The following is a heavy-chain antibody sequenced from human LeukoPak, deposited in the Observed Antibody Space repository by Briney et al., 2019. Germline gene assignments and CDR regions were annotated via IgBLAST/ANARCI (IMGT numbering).Heavy chain of an antibody. D-gene: IGHD6-13*01. Sequence: GGSLRLSCAASGFTFSDYYMSWIRQAPGKGLEWVSYISSSGSTIYYADSVKGRFTISRDNSKNTLYLQMNSLRAEDTAVYYCAKECHSSSWYYYYYYMDVWGKGTTVTISS. CDR2: ISSSGSTI. J-gene: IGHJ6*03. CDR3: AKECHSSSWYYYYYYMDV. CDR1: GFTFSDYY. V-gene: IGHV3-11*04.